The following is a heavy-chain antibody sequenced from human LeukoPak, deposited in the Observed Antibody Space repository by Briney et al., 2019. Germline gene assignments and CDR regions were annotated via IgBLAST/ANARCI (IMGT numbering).Heavy chain of an antibody. J-gene: IGHJ5*02. CDR2: INAGNGNR. V-gene: IGHV1-3*03. CDR3: ARDRGGVRNYYGSGSYTEGNWFDP. D-gene: IGHD3-10*01. CDR1: GYTFTSYA. Sequence: GASVKVSCKASGYTFTSYAMHWVRQAPGQRLEWMGWINAGNGNRKYSQEFQGRVTITRDTSASTAYMELSSLRSEDMAVYYCARDRGGVRNYYGSGSYTEGNWFDPWGQGTLVTVSS.